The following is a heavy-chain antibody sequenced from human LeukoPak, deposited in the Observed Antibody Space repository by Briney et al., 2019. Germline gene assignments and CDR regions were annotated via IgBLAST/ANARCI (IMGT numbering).Heavy chain of an antibody. D-gene: IGHD4-23*01. CDR3: ASGAWAARLNS. V-gene: IGHV4-34*12. Sequence: PSETLSLTCAVYGESLNYYYWSWIRQSPGKGLEWIGDIFDGKTINYNPSLKSRVTISTATSSQQFSLNLKSVTAADTAVYFCASGAWAARLNSWAQGALVIVSS. J-gene: IGHJ4*02. CDR2: IFDGKTI. CDR1: GESLNYYY.